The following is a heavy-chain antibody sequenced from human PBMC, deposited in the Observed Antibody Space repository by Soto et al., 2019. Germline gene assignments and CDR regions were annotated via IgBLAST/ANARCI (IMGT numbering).Heavy chain of an antibody. Sequence: HLQLQESGPGLVKPSETLSLTCNVSGGSISVSSYYWGWIRQPPGKGLEWIGSIYYSGATYYNPSLTSRVTMSIDTSKSQFSLNLMSVSVADAAVYYCAGIQWLADYLWRADYWGQGARVTVSS. CDR1: GGSISVSSYY. CDR3: AGIQWLADYLWRADY. V-gene: IGHV4-39*01. CDR2: IYYSGAT. D-gene: IGHD6-19*01. J-gene: IGHJ4*02.